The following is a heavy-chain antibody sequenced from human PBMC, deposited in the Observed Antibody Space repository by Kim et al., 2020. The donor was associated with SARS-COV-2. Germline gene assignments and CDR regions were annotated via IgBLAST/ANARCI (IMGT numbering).Heavy chain of an antibody. V-gene: IGHV4-34*01. CDR3: ARGGLRFVRSTMVRGVMDY. D-gene: IGHD3-10*01. CDR2: INHSGST. Sequence: SETLSLTCAVYGGSFSGYYWSWIRQPPGKGLEWIGEINHSGSTNYNPSLKSRVTISVDTSKNQFSLKLSSVTAADTAVYYCARGGLRFVRSTMVRGVMDYWGQGTLVTVSS. J-gene: IGHJ4*02. CDR1: GGSFSGYY.